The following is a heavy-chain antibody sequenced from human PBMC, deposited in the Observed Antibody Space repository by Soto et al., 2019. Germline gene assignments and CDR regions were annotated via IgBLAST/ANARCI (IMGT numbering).Heavy chain of an antibody. Sequence: SETPLTCTVSGGSISSSSYYWGWIRQPPGKGLEWIGSIYYSGSTYYNPSLKSRVTISVDTSKNQFSLKLSSVTAADTAVYYCARGTAPDAFDIWGQGTMVTVSS. V-gene: IGHV4-39*01. D-gene: IGHD1-1*01. CDR2: IYYSGST. CDR1: GGSISSSSYY. J-gene: IGHJ3*02. CDR3: ARGTAPDAFDI.